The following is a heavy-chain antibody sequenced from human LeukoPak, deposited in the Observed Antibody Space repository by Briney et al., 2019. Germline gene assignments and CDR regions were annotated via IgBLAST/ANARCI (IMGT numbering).Heavy chain of an antibody. D-gene: IGHD6-13*01. CDR2: ISPNSGGT. Sequence: ASVKVSCKASGYTFTDYYLHWVRQAPGQGLEWMGWISPNSGGTNYAQKFQGRVTMTRDTSISTAYMELSSLRSDDTAVYYCARDGIYSRDFDAFDIWGEGTMVTVSS. CDR3: ARDGIYSRDFDAFDI. CDR1: GYTFTDYY. J-gene: IGHJ3*02. V-gene: IGHV1-2*02.